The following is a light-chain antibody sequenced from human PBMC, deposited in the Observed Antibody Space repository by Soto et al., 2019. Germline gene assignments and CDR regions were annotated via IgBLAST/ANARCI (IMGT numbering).Light chain of an antibody. V-gene: IGLV2-14*01. CDR1: SSDVGGYNY. CDR3: SSYTSSSILYV. Sequence: QSALTQPASVSGSPGQSITISCTGTSSDVGGYNYVSWYQQHPGKAPKLMIYDVSNRPSGVSNRFSGSKSGNTASLTISGLQAEDEADYYCSSYTSSSILYVFGTGTKLNVL. CDR2: DVS. J-gene: IGLJ1*01.